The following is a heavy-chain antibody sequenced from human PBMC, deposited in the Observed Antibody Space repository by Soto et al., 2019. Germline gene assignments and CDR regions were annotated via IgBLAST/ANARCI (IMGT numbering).Heavy chain of an antibody. J-gene: IGHJ6*02. V-gene: IGHV1-18*01. CDR3: ARDHYDLWSGYSDYGMDV. Sequence: ASVKVSCKASGYTFTSYGISWVRQAPGQGLEWMGWISAYNGNTNYAQKLQGRVTMTTDTSTSTAYMELRSLRSDDTAVYYCARDHYDLWSGYSDYGMDVWGQGTTVTVSS. CDR2: ISAYNGNT. D-gene: IGHD3-3*01. CDR1: GYTFTSYG.